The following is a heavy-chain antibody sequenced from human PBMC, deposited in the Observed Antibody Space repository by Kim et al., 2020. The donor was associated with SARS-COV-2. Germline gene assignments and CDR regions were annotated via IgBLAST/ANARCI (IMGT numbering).Heavy chain of an antibody. D-gene: IGHD4-17*01. J-gene: IGHJ1*01. Sequence: SETLSLTCTVSGGSISSSSYYWGWIRQAPGKGLEWIGSIYYSGDTYFNPSLKSRVPISVDTSKNQFSLNLKSVTAADTAVYYCARQTTEGGAEYFQHWGQGALVTVSS. CDR3: ARQTTEGGAEYFQH. CDR2: IYYSGDT. CDR1: GGSISSSSYY. V-gene: IGHV4-39*01.